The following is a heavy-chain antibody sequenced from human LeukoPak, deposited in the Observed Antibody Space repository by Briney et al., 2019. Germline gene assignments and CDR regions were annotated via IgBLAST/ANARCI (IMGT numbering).Heavy chain of an antibody. CDR3: SRGLDSRKLGY. D-gene: IGHD3-22*01. CDR1: GASFSSGDQY. Sequence: SETLSLTCTVSGASFSSGDQYWNWIRQSPGKGLEWIGSIHPSGMLYNNPSLESRVSISIDTSKNQFSLNLNSVTAADTAVYFCSRGLDSRKLGYWGQGTLVTVSS. CDR2: IHPSGML. V-gene: IGHV4-31*03. J-gene: IGHJ4*02.